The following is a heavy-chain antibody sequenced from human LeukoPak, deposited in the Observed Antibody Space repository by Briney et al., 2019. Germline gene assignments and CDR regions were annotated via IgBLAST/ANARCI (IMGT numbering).Heavy chain of an antibody. D-gene: IGHD5-18*01. CDR2: ISSSGNTI. CDR3: ARLRGYSYGYGDY. J-gene: IGHJ4*02. V-gene: IGHV3-48*04. Sequence: GGSLRLSCAASGFTFSSYSMNWVRQAPGKGLEWVSYISSSGNTIDYADSLKGRFTIPKENAKNSLYLQMVSLRAEDTAVYYCARLRGYSYGYGDYWGQGTLVTVSS. CDR1: GFTFSSYS.